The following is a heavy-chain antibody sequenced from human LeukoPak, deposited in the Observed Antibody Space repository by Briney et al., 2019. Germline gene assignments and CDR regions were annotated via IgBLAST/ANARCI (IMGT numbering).Heavy chain of an antibody. J-gene: IGHJ3*02. D-gene: IGHD3-22*01. CDR2: ISGSGGST. CDR3: ATWGSSGYYRGAFDI. CDR1: GFTFSSYG. Sequence: GGSLRLSCAASGFTFSSYGMSWVRQAPGKGLEWVSAISGSGGSTYYADSVKGRFTISRDNSKNTLYLQMNSLRAEDTAVYYCATWGSSGYYRGAFDIWGQGTMVTVSS. V-gene: IGHV3-23*01.